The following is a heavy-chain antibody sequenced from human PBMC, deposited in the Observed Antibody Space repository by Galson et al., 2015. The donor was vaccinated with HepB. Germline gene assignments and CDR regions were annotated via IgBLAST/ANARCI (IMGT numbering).Heavy chain of an antibody. CDR3: ARDQVGRDYDDLTGHYPEDDYYFNMDV. D-gene: IGHD3-9*01. CDR1: GGTFSSHA. J-gene: IGHJ6*03. CDR2: IIPMIGIT. Sequence: SVKVSCKASGGTFSSHAVSWVRQAPGQGLEWLGRIIPMIGITNYALKFQGRVTITADKSTSTAYLELSRLRSEDTAVYYCARDQVGRDYDDLTGHYPEDDYYFNMDVWGRGTTVTVSS. V-gene: IGHV1-69*04.